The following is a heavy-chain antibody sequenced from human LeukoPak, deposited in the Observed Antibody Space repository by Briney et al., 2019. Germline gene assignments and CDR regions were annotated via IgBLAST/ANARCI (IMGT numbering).Heavy chain of an antibody. D-gene: IGHD6-19*01. Sequence: ASVKVSCKASGYTFTSYGISWVRQAPGQGLEWMGWISAYNGNTNYAQKLQGRVTMTTDTSTGTAYMELRSLRSDDTAVYYCARYIAVAGAFDYWGQGTLVTVSS. CDR2: ISAYNGNT. J-gene: IGHJ4*02. CDR1: GYTFTSYG. CDR3: ARYIAVAGAFDY. V-gene: IGHV1-18*01.